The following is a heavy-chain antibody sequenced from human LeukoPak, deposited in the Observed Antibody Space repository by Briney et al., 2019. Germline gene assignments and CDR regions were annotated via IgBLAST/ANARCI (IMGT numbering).Heavy chain of an antibody. CDR1: GFTFSSYN. CDR2: ITSSSSYI. CDR3: AKDETYSGSYIDY. V-gene: IGHV3-21*04. D-gene: IGHD1-26*01. Sequence: GGSLRLSCAASGFTFSSYNMNWVRQAPGKGPEWVSSITSSSSYIYYADSVKGRFTISRDNSKNTLYLQMNSLRAEDTAVYYCAKDETYSGSYIDYWGQGTLVTVSS. J-gene: IGHJ4*02.